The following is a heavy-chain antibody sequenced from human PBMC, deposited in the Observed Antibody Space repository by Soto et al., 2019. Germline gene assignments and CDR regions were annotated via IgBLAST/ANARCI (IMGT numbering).Heavy chain of an antibody. Sequence: PGGSLRLSCVVSVFPFGANAMSWVRQAPGKGLEWVSGLSNTGRRTSYADSVKGRFNISRDNSENTVYLQMNSLRVEDTAVYYCAKGSITIFGVVTPTWSSGMDVWGQGTTVTVSS. V-gene: IGHV3-23*01. J-gene: IGHJ6*02. D-gene: IGHD3-3*01. CDR1: VFPFGANA. CDR2: LSNTGRRT. CDR3: AKGSITIFGVVTPTWSSGMDV.